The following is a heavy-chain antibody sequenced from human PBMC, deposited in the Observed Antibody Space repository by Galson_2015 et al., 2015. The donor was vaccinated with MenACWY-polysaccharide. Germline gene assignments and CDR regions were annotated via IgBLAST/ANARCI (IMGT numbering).Heavy chain of an antibody. D-gene: IGHD3-10*01. J-gene: IGHJ4*02. Sequence: SLRLSCAASGFTFSSYAMSWVRQAPGKGLEWVSTISGSGLNTYYADSVKSRFTMSRDNSKNTLYMQMNSLRAEDTAVYYCAKQIDEYYGSGNYYPPWDYWGQGTLVTVSS. CDR2: ISGSGLNT. V-gene: IGHV3-23*01. CDR1: GFTFSSYA. CDR3: AKQIDEYYGSGNYYPPWDY.